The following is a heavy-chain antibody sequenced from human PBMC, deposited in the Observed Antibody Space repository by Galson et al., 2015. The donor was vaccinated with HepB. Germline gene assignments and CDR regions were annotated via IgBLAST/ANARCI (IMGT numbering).Heavy chain of an antibody. D-gene: IGHD5-12*01. CDR2: ISAYTGNR. CDR3: ARDRGYSGTDFGWFDP. CDR1: GYSFTSHG. V-gene: IGHV1-18*04. J-gene: IGHJ5*02. Sequence: SVKVSCKASGYSFTSHGMNWVRQAPGQGLEWVGWISAYTGNRDYAQRFQGRVSITTDTSTNTAYLELRSLRSDDTAVYYCARDRGYSGTDFGWFDPWGPGTLVTVSS.